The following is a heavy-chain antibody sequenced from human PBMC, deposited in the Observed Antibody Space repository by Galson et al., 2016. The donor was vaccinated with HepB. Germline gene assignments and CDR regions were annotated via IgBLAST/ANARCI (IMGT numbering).Heavy chain of an antibody. CDR1: GYTFTNYY. CDR3: AREDMTTVTTGVDAFDI. V-gene: IGHV1-46*01. D-gene: IGHD4-17*01. CDR2: INSSGGSS. J-gene: IGHJ3*02. Sequence: SVKVSCKASGYTFTNYYMHWVRQAPGQGLEWMGIINSSGGSSRYAQKFQGRFTMTRDTSTSTLYMELSSLRSEDTAVYYCAREDMTTVTTGVDAFDIWGQGTMVTVSS.